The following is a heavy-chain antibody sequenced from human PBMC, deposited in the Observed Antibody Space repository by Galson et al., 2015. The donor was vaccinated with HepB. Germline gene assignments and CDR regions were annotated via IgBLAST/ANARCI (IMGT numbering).Heavy chain of an antibody. V-gene: IGHV2-5*02. CDR2: IYWDNDK. CDR3: ARQYSSNSGWPTDYWYFDL. Sequence: PALVKPTQTLTLTCTFSGFSLTTSEVGVGWIRPPPGKALEWLALIYWDNDKRYSPSLKSRLIITKDTSKNQVVLTMTNMDPVDTATYYCARQYSSNSGWPTDYWYFDLWGRGNLVTVSS. CDR1: GFSLTTSEVG. J-gene: IGHJ2*01. D-gene: IGHD5-12*01.